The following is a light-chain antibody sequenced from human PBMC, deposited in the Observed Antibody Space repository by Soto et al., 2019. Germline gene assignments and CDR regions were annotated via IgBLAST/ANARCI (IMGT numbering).Light chain of an antibody. CDR3: QQYGSSPRT. CDR1: QSVSSSY. V-gene: IGKV3-20*01. Sequence: EIVLTQSPGTLSLSTGERATLSCRASQSVSSSYLAWYQQKPGHDPRLLLYGASSRATGIPDRFSGSGSGTAFTPTLSILGPDDFAVYYLQQYGSSPRTLGPGTKVEIK. J-gene: IGKJ1*01. CDR2: GAS.